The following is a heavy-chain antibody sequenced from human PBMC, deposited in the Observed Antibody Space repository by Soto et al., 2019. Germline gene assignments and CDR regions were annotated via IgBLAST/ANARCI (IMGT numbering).Heavy chain of an antibody. V-gene: IGHV3-23*01. CDR1: GFTFSIYA. CDR2: ISGSGGST. D-gene: IGHD3-22*01. Sequence: LRLSCAASGFTFSIYAMSWVRQAPGKGLEWVSAISGSGGSTYYADSVKGRFTISRDNSKNTLYLQMNSLRAEDTAVYYCAKDGDSSGEIPMVYFQHWGKGTLVTVSS. CDR3: AKDGDSSGEIPMVYFQH. J-gene: IGHJ1*01.